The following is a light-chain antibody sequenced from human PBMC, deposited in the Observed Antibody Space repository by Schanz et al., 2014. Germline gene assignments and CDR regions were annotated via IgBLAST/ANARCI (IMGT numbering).Light chain of an antibody. CDR1: QNVDTSY. J-gene: IGKJ3*01. CDR2: DTS. Sequence: EIVLTQSPGTLSFSPGERATLSCRATQNVDTSYLAWYQQKPGQAPRLLIYDTSPRATGIPDRFSGSGSGTDFTLTISRLEPEDFAVYYCQQYGSSPFFGPGTRVDIK. CDR3: QQYGSSPF. V-gene: IGKV3-20*01.